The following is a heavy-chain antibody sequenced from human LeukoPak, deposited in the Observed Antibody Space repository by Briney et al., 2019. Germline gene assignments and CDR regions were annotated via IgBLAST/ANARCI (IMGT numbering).Heavy chain of an antibody. D-gene: IGHD6-19*01. Sequence: GGSLRLSCTTSGFTFSSYAMSWVRQAPGKGLEWVSAISGSGGSTYYADSVKGRFTISRDNSKNTLYLQMNSLRAEDTAVYYCAKDGVSSWLGEYYYYYYYMDVWGKGTTVTVSS. CDR2: ISGSGGST. V-gene: IGHV3-23*01. CDR3: AKDGVSSWLGEYYYYYYYMDV. J-gene: IGHJ6*03. CDR1: GFTFSSYA.